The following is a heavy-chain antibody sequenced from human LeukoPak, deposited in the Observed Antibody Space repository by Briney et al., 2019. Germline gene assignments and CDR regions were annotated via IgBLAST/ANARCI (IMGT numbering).Heavy chain of an antibody. V-gene: IGHV1-46*01. CDR2: IYPRDGST. CDR1: GCTFTSNY. J-gene: IGHJ4*02. Sequence: ASVKVSCKASGCTFTSNYIHWVRQAPGQGLEWMGMIYPRDGSTSYAQKFQGRVTVTRDTSTSTVHMELSGLRSEDTAVYYCARDQEGFDYWGQGTLVTVSS. CDR3: ARDQEGFDY.